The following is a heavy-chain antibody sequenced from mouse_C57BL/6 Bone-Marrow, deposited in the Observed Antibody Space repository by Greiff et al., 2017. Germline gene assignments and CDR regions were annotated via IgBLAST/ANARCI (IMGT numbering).Heavy chain of an antibody. V-gene: IGHV14-4*01. Sequence: EVQLQESGAELVRPGASVKLSCTASGFNIKDDYIHWVKQRPEQGLEWIGWIDPEIGDTEYASKFQGKVTITSDTSSNQDYLQLSSLASEDAAVYYCAAYDGNYFDLWGQGTPLTVAS. J-gene: IGHJ2*01. D-gene: IGHD2-3*01. CDR3: AAYDGNYFDL. CDR1: GFNIKDDY. CDR2: IDPEIGDT.